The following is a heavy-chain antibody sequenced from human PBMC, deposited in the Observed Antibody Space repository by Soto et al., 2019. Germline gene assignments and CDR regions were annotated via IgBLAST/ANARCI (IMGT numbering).Heavy chain of an antibody. CDR1: GYTFSSYA. V-gene: IGHV1-3*05. CDR3: ARDPSYYGMDV. J-gene: IGHJ6*02. CDR2: INAGNGNT. Sequence: QVQLVQSGAEEKKPGASVKVSCKASGYTFSSYAMHWVRQAPGQRLEWMGWINAGNGNTKYSQKFQGRVTITRDTSASTAYMELSSLRSEDTAVYYCARDPSYYGMDVWGQWTTVTVSS.